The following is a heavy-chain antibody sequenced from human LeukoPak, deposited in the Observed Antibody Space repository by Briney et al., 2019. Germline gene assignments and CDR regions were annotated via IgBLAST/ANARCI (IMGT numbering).Heavy chain of an antibody. D-gene: IGHD3-9*01. CDR2: VHSDDDK. CDR1: GFLLSTSRVG. CDR3: AHRPYNLLTGHYSLFDY. V-gene: IGHV2-5*02. Sequence: SGPTLAKPTHPLTLTCTVSGFLLSTSRVGVGGIRQAPVKALEWLALVHSDDDKRYSPSLKSRLVITKDTSKRQMVLKLTNMAPVDTATYSCAHRPYNLLTGHYSLFDYWGQGILVTVSS. J-gene: IGHJ4*02.